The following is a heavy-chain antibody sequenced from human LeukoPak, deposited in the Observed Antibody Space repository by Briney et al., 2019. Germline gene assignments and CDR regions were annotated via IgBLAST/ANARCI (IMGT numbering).Heavy chain of an antibody. J-gene: IGHJ6*02. CDR2: IYTSEST. CDR1: GGSISSGSYY. CDR3: AREKSPYYYDSSGYYYGMGV. Sequence: SETLSLTCTVSGGSISSGSYYWSWIRQPAGKGLEWIGHIYTSESTNYNPSLKSRVTISVDTSKNQFSLKLSSVTAADTAVYYCAREKSPYYYDSSGYYYGMGVWGQGTTVTVSS. D-gene: IGHD3-22*01. V-gene: IGHV4-61*09.